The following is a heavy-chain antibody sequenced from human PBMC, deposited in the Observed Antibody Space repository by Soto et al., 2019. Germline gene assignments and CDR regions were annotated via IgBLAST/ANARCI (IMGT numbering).Heavy chain of an antibody. J-gene: IGHJ5*02. CDR3: ARQSITMVRGVSP. CDR2: IYYSGGT. Sequence: SETLSLTCTVSGGSISSSSYYWGWFRQPPGKGLEWIGSIYYSGGTYYNPSLKSRVTISVDTSKNQFSLKLSSVTAADTAVYYCARQSITMVRGVSPWGQGTLVTVS. D-gene: IGHD3-10*01. V-gene: IGHV4-39*01. CDR1: GGSISSSSYY.